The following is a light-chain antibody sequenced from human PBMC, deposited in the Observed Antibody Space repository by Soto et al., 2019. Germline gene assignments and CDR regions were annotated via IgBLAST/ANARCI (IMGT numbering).Light chain of an antibody. CDR1: SSDVGSYNL. CDR3: CSFAGSSTLFV. Sequence: QSALTQPASVSGSPGQSITISCTGTSSDVGSYNLVSWYQQHPGKAPKLMIYEGSQRPSGVSNRFSGSKSCNTASLTISGLQAEDEADYYCCSFAGSSTLFVFGAGTKLTVL. V-gene: IGLV2-23*01. CDR2: EGS. J-gene: IGLJ1*01.